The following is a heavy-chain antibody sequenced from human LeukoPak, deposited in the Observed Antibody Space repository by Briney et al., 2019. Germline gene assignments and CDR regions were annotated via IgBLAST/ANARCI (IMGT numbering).Heavy chain of an antibody. V-gene: IGHV4-39*01. D-gene: IGHD6-13*01. CDR2: IYYSGST. J-gene: IGHJ5*02. CDR1: GGSISSSSYY. Sequence: PSETLSLTCTVSGGSISSSSYYWGWIRQPPGKGLEWIGSIYYSGSTYYNPSLKSRVTISVDTSKNQFSLKLSSVTAADTAVYYCARQGGRSSWSRSNWFDPWGQGTLVTVSS. CDR3: ARQGGRSSWSRSNWFDP.